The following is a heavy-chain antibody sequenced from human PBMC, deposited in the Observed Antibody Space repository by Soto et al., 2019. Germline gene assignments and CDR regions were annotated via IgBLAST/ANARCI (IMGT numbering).Heavy chain of an antibody. CDR2: IIPIFGTA. J-gene: IGHJ6*02. D-gene: IGHD2-2*01. V-gene: IGHV1-69*12. Sequence: QVQLVQSGAEVKKPGSSVKVSCKASGGTFSSYAISWVRQAPGQGLEWMGGIIPIFGTANYAQKFQGRVTITADESTSTGYXXLSSLRSEDTAVYYCAREGCISPSCKTYYYYGMDVWGQGTTVTVSS. CDR1: GGTFSSYA. CDR3: AREGCISPSCKTYYYYGMDV.